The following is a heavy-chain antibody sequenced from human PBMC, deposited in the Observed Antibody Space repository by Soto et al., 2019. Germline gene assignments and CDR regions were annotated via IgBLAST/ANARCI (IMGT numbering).Heavy chain of an antibody. CDR2: INPDAGAT. V-gene: IGHV1-46*01. D-gene: IGHD2-2*01. CDR3: ARGDIVLVPASEGNWFDP. J-gene: IGHJ5*02. Sequence: ASVKVSCKASAYSFTTYHIHWVRQAPGQGLEWMGLINPDAGATNYAQRFQGRLRLTRDTSTSTVYLELRSLRFDDTAVYYCARGDIVLVPASEGNWFDPWGQGTLVTVSS. CDR1: AYSFTTYH.